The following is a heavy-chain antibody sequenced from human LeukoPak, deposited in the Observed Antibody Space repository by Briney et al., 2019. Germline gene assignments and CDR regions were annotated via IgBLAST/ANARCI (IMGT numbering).Heavy chain of an antibody. CDR3: ASGDRNGWYFDR. J-gene: IGHJ4*02. CDR2: INWNGGST. Sequence: RPGGALRLSCAPSGFIFDDNGMSWVRQGPGKGLEWVSGINWNGGSTGYADSVKGRFTISRGNAKNSLYLQMNSLRAEDTALYYCASGDRNGWYFDRWGQGTLVTVSS. D-gene: IGHD6-19*01. CDR1: GFIFDDNG. V-gene: IGHV3-20*04.